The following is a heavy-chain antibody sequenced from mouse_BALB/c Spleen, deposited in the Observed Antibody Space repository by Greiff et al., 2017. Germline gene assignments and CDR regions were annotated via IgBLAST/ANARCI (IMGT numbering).Heavy chain of an antibody. CDR1: GYTFTSYW. J-gene: IGHJ3*01. V-gene: IGHV1-87*01. Sequence: VQLQQSGAELARPGASVKLSCKASGYTFTSYWMQWVKQRPGQGLEWIGAIYPGDGDTRYTQKFKGKATLTADKSSSTAYMQLSSLASEDTAVYYCNAGDYTWFAYWGQGTLVTVSA. CDR2: IYPGDGDT. CDR3: NAGDYTWFAY. D-gene: IGHD2-4*01.